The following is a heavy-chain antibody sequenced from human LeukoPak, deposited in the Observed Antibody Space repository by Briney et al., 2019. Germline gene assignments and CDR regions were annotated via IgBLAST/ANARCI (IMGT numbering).Heavy chain of an antibody. J-gene: IGHJ5*02. CDR3: ARVPTMVRGVMVSVWFDP. Sequence: ASVKVSCKASGYTFTSYGISWVRQAPGQRLEWMGWISAYNGNTNYAQKLQGRVTMTTDTSTSTAYMELRSLRSDDTAVYYCARVPTMVRGVMVSVWFDPWGQGTLVTVSS. CDR2: ISAYNGNT. V-gene: IGHV1-18*01. D-gene: IGHD3-10*01. CDR1: GYTFTSYG.